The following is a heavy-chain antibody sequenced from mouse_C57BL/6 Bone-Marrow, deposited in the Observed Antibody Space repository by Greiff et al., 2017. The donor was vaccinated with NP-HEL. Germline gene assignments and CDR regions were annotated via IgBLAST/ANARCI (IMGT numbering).Heavy chain of an antibody. CDR3: AAYDPGGYAMDY. J-gene: IGHJ4*01. D-gene: IGHD2-10*02. CDR1: GYTFTSYW. CDR2: IDPSDSYT. V-gene: IGHV1-50*01. Sequence: QVQLQQPGAELVKPGASVKLSCKASGYTFTSYWMQWVKQRPGQGLEWIGEIDPSDSYTNYNQKFKGKATLTVDTSSSTAYMQLSSLTSEDSAVYYCAAYDPGGYAMDYWGQGTSVTVSS.